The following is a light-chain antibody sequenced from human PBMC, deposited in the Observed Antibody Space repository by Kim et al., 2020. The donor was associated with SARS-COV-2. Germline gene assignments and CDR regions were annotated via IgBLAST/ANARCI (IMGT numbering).Light chain of an antibody. Sequence: PGGTVTLTCASSTGDVTSGHFPYWFQQKPGPAPTTLIYDVSNKHSWTPARFSGSLLGGKAALTLSGAQPEDEAEYYCLLYYSGPRVFGGGTQLTVL. CDR1: TGDVTSGHF. V-gene: IGLV7-46*01. J-gene: IGLJ3*02. CDR2: DVS. CDR3: LLYYSGPRV.